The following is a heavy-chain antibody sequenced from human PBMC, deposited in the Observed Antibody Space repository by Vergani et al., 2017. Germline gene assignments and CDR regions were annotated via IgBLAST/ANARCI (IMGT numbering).Heavy chain of an antibody. CDR2: VFHSGSA. V-gene: IGHV4-39*01. Sequence: QMQLQESGPGLVKASETLSLTCTVSGDSIISRSYYWGWIRQPPGKGLEWIATVFHSGSAYYNPSLRRRVTISVETSKNQFSLRLTTLTAADTAVYYCARQFWVSQGVGAFETWGRGTEVSVSS. D-gene: IGHD3-16*01. CDR1: GDSIISRSYY. CDR3: ARQFWVSQGVGAFET. J-gene: IGHJ3*02.